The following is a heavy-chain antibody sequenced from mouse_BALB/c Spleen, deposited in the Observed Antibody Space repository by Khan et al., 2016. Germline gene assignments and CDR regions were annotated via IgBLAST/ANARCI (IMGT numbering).Heavy chain of an antibody. D-gene: IGHD1-2*01. V-gene: IGHV1-77*01. CDR3: ASSYYGYFAMDY. CDR1: GYTFTDYY. CDR2: IFPGSGIT. J-gene: IGHJ4*01. Sequence: QVQLQQSGTELPRPGASVKLSCKASGYTFTDYYLHWVKQRTGQGLEWIGEIFPGSGITYYTEKFKGKASLTADTSSSTAYMQLSSLTSEDSAVYFCASSYYGYFAMDYWGHGASVTVSS.